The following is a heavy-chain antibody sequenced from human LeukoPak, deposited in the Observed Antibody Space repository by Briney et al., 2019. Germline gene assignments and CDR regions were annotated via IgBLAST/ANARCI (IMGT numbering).Heavy chain of an antibody. CDR1: GFTFDDYA. CDR3: AREDGYCSGGNCYSYFDS. V-gene: IGHV3-9*01. J-gene: IGHJ4*02. D-gene: IGHD2-15*01. Sequence: GGSLRLSCAASGFTFDDYAMHWVRRAPGKGLEWVSGISWNSGSIGYADSVKGRFTITRDNTRNSLFLQMYSLRAEDTAVYFCAREDGYCSGGNCYSYFDSWGQGTLVTVSS. CDR2: ISWNSGSI.